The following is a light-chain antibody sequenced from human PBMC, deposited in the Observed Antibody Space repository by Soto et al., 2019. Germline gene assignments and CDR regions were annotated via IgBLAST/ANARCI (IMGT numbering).Light chain of an antibody. CDR2: KAS. J-gene: IGKJ1*01. CDR3: QQYNSYPWT. CDR1: QSISSW. V-gene: IGKV1-5*03. Sequence: DIQMTQSPSTLSASLVDRFTITCRANQSISSWLAWYQQKPGKAPNLLIYKASTLESGVPSRFSGSGSGTEFTLTISSLQPDDFATYYCQQYNSYPWTFGQGTKVEIK.